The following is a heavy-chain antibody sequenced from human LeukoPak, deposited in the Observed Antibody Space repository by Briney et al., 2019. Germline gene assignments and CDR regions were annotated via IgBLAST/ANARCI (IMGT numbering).Heavy chain of an antibody. J-gene: IGHJ4*02. V-gene: IGHV3-30*02. CDR2: IRYDGSNK. Sequence: QPEGSLRLSCAAPGFTFSSYGMHWVRQAPGKGLEWVAFIRYDGSNKYYTDSVKGRFTISRDNSKNTLYLQMNSLRAEDTAVYYCAKDQYSSSYYFDYWGQGTLVTVSS. CDR1: GFTFSSYG. D-gene: IGHD6-6*01. CDR3: AKDQYSSSYYFDY.